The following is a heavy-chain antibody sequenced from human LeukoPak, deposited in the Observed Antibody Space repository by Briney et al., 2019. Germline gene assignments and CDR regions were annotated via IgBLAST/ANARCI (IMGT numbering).Heavy chain of an antibody. D-gene: IGHD4-17*01. V-gene: IGHV3-15*01. CDR2: IKSKTDGGTT. J-gene: IGHJ4*02. CDR3: TTDPLTTLPNYDY. Sequence: PGGSLRLSCAASGFTFSNAWMSWVRQAPGKRLEGVGRIKSKTDGGTTDYAAPVKGRFTISRDDSKNTLYLQMNSLKTEDTAVYYCTTDPLTTLPNYDYWGQGTLVTVSS. CDR1: GFTFSNAW.